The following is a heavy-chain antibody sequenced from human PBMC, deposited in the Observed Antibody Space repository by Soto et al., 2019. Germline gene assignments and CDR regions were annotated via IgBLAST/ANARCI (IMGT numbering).Heavy chain of an antibody. J-gene: IGHJ4*02. CDR3: ARSDGYSLTPDY. CDR1: GGTFSSYA. V-gene: IGHV1-69*13. CDR2: IIPIFGTA. Sequence: SVKVSCKASGGTFSSYAISWVRQAPGQGLEWMGGIIPIFGTANYAQKFQGRVTITADESTSTAYMELSSLRSEDTAVYYCARSDGYSLTPDYWGQGXLVTVYS. D-gene: IGHD4-4*01.